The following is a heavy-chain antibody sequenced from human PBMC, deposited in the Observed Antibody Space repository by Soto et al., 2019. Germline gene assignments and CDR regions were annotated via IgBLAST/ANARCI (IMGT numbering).Heavy chain of an antibody. J-gene: IGHJ4*02. CDR1: GFTFSSYS. Sequence: GGSLRLSCAASGFTFSSYSMNWVRQAPGKGLEWVSSISSSSSYIYYADSVKGRFTISRDNAKNSLYLQMNSLRAEDTAVYYCAREKGGWLRFYYWGQGTLVTVSS. CDR2: ISSSSSYI. D-gene: IGHD5-12*01. CDR3: AREKGGWLRFYY. V-gene: IGHV3-21*01.